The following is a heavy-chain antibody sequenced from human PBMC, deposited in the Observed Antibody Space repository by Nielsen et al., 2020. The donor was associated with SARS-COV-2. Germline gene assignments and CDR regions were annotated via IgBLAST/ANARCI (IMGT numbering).Heavy chain of an antibody. CDR1: GFSLSSSGVG. V-gene: IGHV2-5*02. CDR3: AHKEALSGYEN. J-gene: IGHJ4*02. CDR2: IYWDDEE. D-gene: IGHD5-12*01. Sequence: SGPTLVKPTQTLTLTCTFSGFSLSSSGVGVGWIRQPPGKALEWLALIYWDDEEQYRPSLKSRLTITKDTSKNQVVLTMTNMDPVDTATYYCAHKEALSGYENWGQGTLVTVSS.